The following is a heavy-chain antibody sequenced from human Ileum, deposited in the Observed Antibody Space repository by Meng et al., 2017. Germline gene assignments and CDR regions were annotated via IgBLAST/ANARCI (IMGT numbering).Heavy chain of an antibody. CDR1: GFSFSTYW. CDR3: TRDEGSVSYYA. D-gene: IGHD3-10*01. Sequence: GGSLRLSCAASGFSFSTYWMSWVRQAPGKGLECVAHINQDGSEKYYVDSVKGRFTISRDNAMNSLYLQMNSLRAEDTAVYFCTRDEGSVSYYAWGQGTLVTVSS. CDR2: INQDGSEK. J-gene: IGHJ5*02. V-gene: IGHV3-7*01.